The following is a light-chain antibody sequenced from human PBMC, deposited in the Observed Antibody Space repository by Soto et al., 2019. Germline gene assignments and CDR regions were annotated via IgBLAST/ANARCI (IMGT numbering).Light chain of an antibody. CDR2: AAS. CDR1: QSVSNN. V-gene: IGKV3-15*01. J-gene: IGKJ4*01. Sequence: EIVMSQSPATLSVSPGERVTLSCRASQSVSNNLAWYQQKPGQAPRLLIYAASTRATGIPARFSGSGSATEFTLTISSLHSEDFGVYYCQQYNNWPPLTFGGGTKVEIK. CDR3: QQYNNWPPLT.